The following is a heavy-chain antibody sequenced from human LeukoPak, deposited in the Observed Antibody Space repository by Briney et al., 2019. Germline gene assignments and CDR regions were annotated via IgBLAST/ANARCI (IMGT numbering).Heavy chain of an antibody. D-gene: IGHD1-26*01. CDR1: GFTFEKYV. J-gene: IGHJ4*02. V-gene: IGHV3-23*01. CDR2: IYGSGVSI. Sequence: GGSLRLSCIASGFTFEKYVMNWVRQAPGKGLEWLATIYGSGVSISYADSVRGRFTISRDNSNNTLYLQMNSLRAEDTAMYFCAKDLGWELPAEAYWGQGILVTVSS. CDR3: AKDLGWELPAEAY.